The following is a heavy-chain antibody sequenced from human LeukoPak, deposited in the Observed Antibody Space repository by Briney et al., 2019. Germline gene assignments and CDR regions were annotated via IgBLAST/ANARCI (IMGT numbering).Heavy chain of an antibody. Sequence: PSGTLSLTCTVSGGSMSSYYWSWIRQPAGKGLEWVGRVYSSGSTNYNPSLKSRLTMSVDTSKNQFSLKLISVTAADTAVYYCARQAYDTGYDAFDIWGQGTMVTVSS. V-gene: IGHV4-4*07. CDR3: ARQAYDTGYDAFDI. CDR1: GGSMSSYY. CDR2: VYSSGST. D-gene: IGHD3-22*01. J-gene: IGHJ3*02.